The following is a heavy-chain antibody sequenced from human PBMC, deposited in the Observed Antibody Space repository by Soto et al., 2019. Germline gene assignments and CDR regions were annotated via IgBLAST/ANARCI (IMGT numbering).Heavy chain of an antibody. J-gene: IGHJ6*02. V-gene: IGHV3-30*18. CDR3: AKERYSYGYPYGMDV. CDR2: ISYDGSNK. D-gene: IGHD5-18*01. CDR1: GFTFSSYG. Sequence: QAGGSLRLSCAASGFTFSSYGMHWVRQAPGKGLEWVAVISYDGSNKYYADSVKGRFTISRDNSKNTLYLQMNSLRAEDTAVYYCAKERYSYGYPYGMDVWGQGTTVTVSS.